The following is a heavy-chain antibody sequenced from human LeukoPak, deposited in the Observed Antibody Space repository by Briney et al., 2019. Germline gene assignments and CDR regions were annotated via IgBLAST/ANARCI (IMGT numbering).Heavy chain of an antibody. D-gene: IGHD2-2*01. CDR1: GGTFSSYA. CDR2: IIPIFGTA. CDR3: ARVRYCSSTSCYPFDY. V-gene: IGHV1-69*05. Sequence: SVKVSCKASGGTFSSYAISWVRQAPGQGLEWMGGIIPIFGTANYAQKFQGRVTITRDEFTSTAYMELSSLRSEDTAVYYCARVRYCSSTSCYPFDYWGQGTLVTVPS. J-gene: IGHJ4*02.